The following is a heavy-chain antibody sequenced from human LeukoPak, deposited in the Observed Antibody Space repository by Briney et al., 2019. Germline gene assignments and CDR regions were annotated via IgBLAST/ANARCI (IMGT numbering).Heavy chain of an antibody. Sequence: ASVKVSCKASGYTFIGYYLHWVRQAPGQGLEWMGWINPNSGGTKYAQNFQGRVTMTRDTSISTAYMELSRLRSDDTAVYYCARERREFFDYWGQGTLVTVSS. V-gene: IGHV1-2*02. CDR3: ARERREFFDY. J-gene: IGHJ4*02. CDR1: GYTFIGYY. CDR2: INPNSGGT. D-gene: IGHD3-10*01.